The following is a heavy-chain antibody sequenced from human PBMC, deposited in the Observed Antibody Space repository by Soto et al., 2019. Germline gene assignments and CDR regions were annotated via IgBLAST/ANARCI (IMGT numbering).Heavy chain of an antibody. Sequence: TSETLSLTCSVSGGSLSSREYYGSWIRQPPGKALEWIGYIDYSGRTSFNPSLKSRLFISIDISRNQFFLTLPSMASADTAMYYCARELSAYSYASGEVNWGQGTLVTV. D-gene: IGHD4-4*01. CDR3: ARELSAYSYASGEVN. J-gene: IGHJ4*02. V-gene: IGHV4-30-4*01. CDR2: IDYSGRT. CDR1: GGSLSSREYY.